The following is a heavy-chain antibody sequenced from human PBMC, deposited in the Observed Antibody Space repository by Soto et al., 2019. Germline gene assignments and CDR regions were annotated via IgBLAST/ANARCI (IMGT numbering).Heavy chain of an antibody. D-gene: IGHD4-17*01. CDR3: ARTDGDYVVYY. J-gene: IGHJ4*02. V-gene: IGHV1-69*13. CDR2: IIPIFGTA. CDR1: GGTLSSYA. Sequence: RASVKVSCKASGGTLSSYAISWVRQAPGQGLEWMGGIIPIFGTANYAQKFQGRVTITADESTSTAYMELSSLRSEDTAVYYCARTDGDYVVYYWGQGTLVTVSS.